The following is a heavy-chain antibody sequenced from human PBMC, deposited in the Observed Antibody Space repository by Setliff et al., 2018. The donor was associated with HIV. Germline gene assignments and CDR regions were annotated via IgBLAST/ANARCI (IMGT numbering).Heavy chain of an antibody. V-gene: IGHV4-31*11. CDR1: GDSITRGGDF. J-gene: IGHJ5*02. D-gene: IGHD3-16*01. CDR2: IYYTGST. CDR3: ARGGRKDLADT. Sequence: KPSETLSLTCAVSGDSITRGGDFWSWIRHHPGKGLEWIGYIYYTGSTYYNPSLKSRVIISLDTSKNQVSLKLNSVTAADTAVFYCARGGRKDLADTWGQGTLVTVSS.